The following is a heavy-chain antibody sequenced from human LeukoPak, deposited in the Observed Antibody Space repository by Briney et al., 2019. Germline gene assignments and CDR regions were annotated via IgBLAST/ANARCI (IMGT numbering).Heavy chain of an antibody. CDR1: GYSFTSYY. CDR2: INPSGGST. V-gene: IGHV1-46*01. CDR3: ARARVYCSGGSCYQKSEIFDY. Sequence: ASVKVSCKASGYSFTSYYLHWVRQAPGQGLEWMGIINPSGGSTSYAQKFQGRVTMTRDMSTSTVYMELSSLRSEDTAVYYCARARVYCSGGSCYQKSEIFDYWGQGTLVTVSS. J-gene: IGHJ4*02. D-gene: IGHD2-15*01.